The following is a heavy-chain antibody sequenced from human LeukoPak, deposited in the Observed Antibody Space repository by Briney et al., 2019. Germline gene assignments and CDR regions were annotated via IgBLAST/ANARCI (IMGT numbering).Heavy chain of an antibody. J-gene: IGHJ4*02. Sequence: GGCLRLSCAASVFTFTIYAMSWGREAPGRGLWWGSAIIVSVGSTYYAHSVKGRFNTSRENSKHTLYLQMNSLRAEDTAVYYCAKDRRGPPYYSDSSGYVFDYWGQGTLVTVSP. CDR1: VFTFTIYA. CDR3: AKDRRGPPYYSDSSGYVFDY. V-gene: IGHV3-23*01. D-gene: IGHD3-22*01. CDR2: IIVSVGST.